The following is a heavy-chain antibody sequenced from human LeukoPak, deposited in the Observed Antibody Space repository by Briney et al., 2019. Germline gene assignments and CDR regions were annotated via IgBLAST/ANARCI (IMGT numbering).Heavy chain of an antibody. CDR2: TYYSGST. CDR1: GGSISSGDYY. Sequence: KPSQTLSLTCTVSGGSISSGDYYWSWIRQPPGKGLEWIGYTYYSGSTYYNPSLESRATISVATSKTQFSLKLSSVTAADTAVYYCARLLSGMDVWGKGTTVTVSS. V-gene: IGHV4-30-4*01. D-gene: IGHD2-8*02. CDR3: ARLLSGMDV. J-gene: IGHJ6*03.